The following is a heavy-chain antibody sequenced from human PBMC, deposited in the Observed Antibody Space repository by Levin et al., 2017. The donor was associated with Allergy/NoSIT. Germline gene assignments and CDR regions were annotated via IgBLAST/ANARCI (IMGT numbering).Heavy chain of an antibody. CDR2: ISGSGGST. D-gene: IGHD2-15*01. V-gene: IGHV3-23*01. CDR1: GFTFSSYA. Sequence: GESLKISCAASGFTFSSYAMSWVRQAPGKGLEWVSAISGSGGSTYYADSVKGRFTISRDNSKNTLYLQMNSLRAEDTAVYYCAKAAVVVVAATFFDYWGQGTLVTVSS. J-gene: IGHJ4*02. CDR3: AKAAVVVVAATFFDY.